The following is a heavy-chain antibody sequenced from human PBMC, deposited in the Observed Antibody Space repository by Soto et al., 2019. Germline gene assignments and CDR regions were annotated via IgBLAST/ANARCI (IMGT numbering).Heavy chain of an antibody. CDR1: CGSLTKYY. J-gene: IGHJ4*02. Sequence: SETLSLTCTVSCGSLTKYYWSWIRQPAGKGLEWIGRVSTSGNVVSKASLRSRLTMSVDTSKNQFSLRLTSVTAADTAVYYCARDNNDFWSLYPLAFDYWGQGALVTVSS. D-gene: IGHD3-3*01. V-gene: IGHV4-4*07. CDR3: ARDNNDFWSLYPLAFDY. CDR2: VSTSGNV.